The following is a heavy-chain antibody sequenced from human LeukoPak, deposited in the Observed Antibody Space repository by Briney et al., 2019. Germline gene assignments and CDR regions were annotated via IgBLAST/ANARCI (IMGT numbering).Heavy chain of an antibody. CDR1: GYTFTSYD. J-gene: IGHJ6*03. V-gene: IGHV1-8*01. CDR3: ARAPELLWFGELYASDYYYYMDV. CDR2: MNPNSGNT. Sequence: ASVKVSCKASGYTFTSYDINWVRQATGQGLEWMGWMNPNSGNTGYAQKFQGRVTMTRNTSISTAYMELSSLRSEDTAVYYCARAPELLWFGELYASDYYYYMDVWAKGPRSPSP. D-gene: IGHD3-10*01.